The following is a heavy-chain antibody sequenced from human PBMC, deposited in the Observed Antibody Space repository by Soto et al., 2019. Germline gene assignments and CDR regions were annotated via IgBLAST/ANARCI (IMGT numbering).Heavy chain of an antibody. D-gene: IGHD2-21*01. V-gene: IGHV4-34*01. J-gene: IGHJ4*02. Sequence: PSETLSLTCAVYGGSFSGYYWSWIRQPPGKGLEWIGEINHSGSTNYNPSLKSRVTISVDTSKNQFSLKLSSVTAADTAVYYCASSHRDWGQGTLVTVSS. CDR3: ASSHRD. CDR1: GGSFSGYY. CDR2: INHSGST.